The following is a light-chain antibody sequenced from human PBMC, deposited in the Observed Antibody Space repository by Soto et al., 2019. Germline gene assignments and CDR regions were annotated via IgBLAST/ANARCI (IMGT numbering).Light chain of an antibody. CDR2: SHN. V-gene: IGLV1-47*02. Sequence: QSVLTQPPSESGTPGQRVTISCSGSSSNIGNTYVYWYQQLPGAAPKLLIYSHNIRPSGVPDRFSGSTSGTSASLAISGLRAEDEADYHCAAWDDNLRGVVFGGGTKLTVL. CDR3: AAWDDNLRGVV. J-gene: IGLJ2*01. CDR1: SSNIGNTY.